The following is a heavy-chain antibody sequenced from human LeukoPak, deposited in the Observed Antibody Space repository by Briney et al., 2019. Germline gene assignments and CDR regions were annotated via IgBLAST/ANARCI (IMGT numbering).Heavy chain of an antibody. D-gene: IGHD3-22*01. CDR3: ARGLVHDTSGYYSDY. J-gene: IGHJ4*02. V-gene: IGHV3-74*01. Sequence: GGSLRLSCAASGFTFSSGWMHWVRQAPEKGLVWVSRINSDGSSTSYADSVKGRFTISRDNAKNTLFLQMNSLRAEDTAVYYCARGLVHDTSGYYSDYWGQGTLVTVSS. CDR1: GFTFSSGW. CDR2: INSDGSST.